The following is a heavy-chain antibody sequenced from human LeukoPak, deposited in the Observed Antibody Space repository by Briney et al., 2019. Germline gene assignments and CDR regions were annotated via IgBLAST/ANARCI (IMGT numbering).Heavy chain of an antibody. CDR2: ITHSGST. CDR3: ARTPKAVACRGVGGVHFDY. Sequence: SETPSLTCAVYGGSFSGYYWSWIRQPPGKGLEWIGEITHSGSTNYNPPLKSRVTISVDTSKHQFSLKLSSVTAADTAVYYCARTPKAVACRGVGGVHFDYWGQGTLVTVSS. V-gene: IGHV4-34*01. J-gene: IGHJ4*02. D-gene: IGHD6-19*01. CDR1: GGSFSGYY.